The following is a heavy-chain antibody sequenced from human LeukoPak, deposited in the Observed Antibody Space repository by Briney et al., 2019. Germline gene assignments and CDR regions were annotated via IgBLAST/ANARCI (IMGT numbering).Heavy chain of an antibody. V-gene: IGHV4-59*12. CDR2: IYYSGST. Sequence: PSETLPLTCTVSGGSISSYYWSWIRQPPGKGLEWIGYIYYSGSTNYNPSLKSRVTISVDTSKNQFSLKLSSVTAADTAVYYCARNRRGSTGVPDYWGQGTLVTVSS. J-gene: IGHJ4*02. CDR1: GGSISSYY. D-gene: IGHD3-10*01. CDR3: ARNRRGSTGVPDY.